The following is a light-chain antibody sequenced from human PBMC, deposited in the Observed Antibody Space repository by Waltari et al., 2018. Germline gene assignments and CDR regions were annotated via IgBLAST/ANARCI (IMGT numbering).Light chain of an antibody. Sequence: SYVLTQPPSVSVAPGETASITCGGDNIGSYSVHWYQQKPGQAPVLVIFYDSDRPTGIPGRFPGSNAGNTATLTITSVEAGDEARYYCQVWHADIDPGVFGTGTEVTVL. CDR1: NIGSYS. CDR2: YDS. J-gene: IGLJ1*01. CDR3: QVWHADIDPGV. V-gene: IGLV3-21*04.